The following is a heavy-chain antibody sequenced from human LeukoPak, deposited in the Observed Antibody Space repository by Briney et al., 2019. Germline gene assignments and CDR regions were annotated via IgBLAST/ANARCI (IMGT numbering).Heavy chain of an antibody. V-gene: IGHV4-59*01. D-gene: IGHD4-23*01. CDR3: ARELTTVVSRIDAFDI. J-gene: IGHJ3*02. CDR1: GGSISSYY. Sequence: PSETLSLTCTVYGGSISSYYWSWIRQPPGKGLEWIGYIYYSGSTNYNPSLKSRVTISVDTSKNQFSLKLSSVTAADTAVYYCARELTTVVSRIDAFDIWGQGTMVTVSS. CDR2: IYYSGST.